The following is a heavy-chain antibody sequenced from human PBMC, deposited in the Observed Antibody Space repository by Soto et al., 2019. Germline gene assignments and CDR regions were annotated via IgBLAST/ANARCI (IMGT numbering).Heavy chain of an antibody. Sequence: QVQLVESGGGVVQPGRSLRLSCAASGFTFSSYGMHWVRQAPGKGLEWVAVISYDGSNKYYADSVKGRFTISRDNSKNTLYLQMNSLRAEDTAVYYCAKGRVVAPEYFQHWGQGTLVTVSS. D-gene: IGHD2-15*01. CDR2: ISYDGSNK. CDR3: AKGRVVAPEYFQH. J-gene: IGHJ1*01. V-gene: IGHV3-30*18. CDR1: GFTFSSYG.